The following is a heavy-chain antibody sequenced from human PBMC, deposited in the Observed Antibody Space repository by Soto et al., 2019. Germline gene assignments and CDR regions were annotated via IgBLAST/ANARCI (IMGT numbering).Heavy chain of an antibody. D-gene: IGHD3-22*01. V-gene: IGHV2-70*04. J-gene: IGHJ3*02. CDR2: IDWDDDK. Sequence: SGPTLVNPTQTLTLTCTFSGFSLSTSGMRVSWIRQPPGKALEWLARIDWDDDKFYSTSLKTRLTISKDTSKNQVVLTMTNMDPVDTATYYCARMTYYYDSSGYSHDDFDIWGQGTMVTVSS. CDR3: ARMTYYYDSSGYSHDDFDI. CDR1: GFSLSTSGMR.